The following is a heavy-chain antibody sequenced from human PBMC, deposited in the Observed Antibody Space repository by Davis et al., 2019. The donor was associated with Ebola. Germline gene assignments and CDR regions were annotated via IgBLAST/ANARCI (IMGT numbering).Heavy chain of an antibody. J-gene: IGHJ5*02. CDR1: GGTFSSYI. Sequence: SVKVSCKASGGTFSSYIISWVRQAPGQGLEWMGRIIPILGIANYAQKFQGRVTITVDKSTSTAYMELSSLRSKDTAVYYCARQGWSGYSLRHWLDPWGRGTLVTVSS. D-gene: IGHD3-3*01. CDR3: ARQGWSGYSLRHWLDP. CDR2: IIPILGIA. V-gene: IGHV1-69*02.